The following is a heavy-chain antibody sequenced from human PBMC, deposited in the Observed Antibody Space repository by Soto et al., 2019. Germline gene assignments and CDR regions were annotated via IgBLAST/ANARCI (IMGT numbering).Heavy chain of an antibody. Sequence: PGESLKISCKGSGYSFTSYWIGWVRQMPGKGLEWMGIIYPGDSDTRYSPSFQGHVTISADKSISTACLQWSSLKASDTAMYYCAILIPDCSGGSCYSWGYYYYYGMDVWGQGTTVTVSS. J-gene: IGHJ6*02. CDR1: GYSFTSYW. CDR3: AILIPDCSGGSCYSWGYYYYYGMDV. D-gene: IGHD2-15*01. CDR2: IYPGDSDT. V-gene: IGHV5-51*01.